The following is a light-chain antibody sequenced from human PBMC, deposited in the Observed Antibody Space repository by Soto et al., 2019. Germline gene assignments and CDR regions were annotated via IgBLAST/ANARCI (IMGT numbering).Light chain of an antibody. J-gene: IGKJ2*03. CDR1: QDISRF. CDR2: ETS. V-gene: IGKV1-17*03. Sequence: DVQMTQSPSAMSASVGDRVTIACRASQDISRFVAWFQHKPGRAPERLIYETSSLQPGVPSRFSGSGSGTEFTLAISGLQPEDFATYYCLQHNTYPYSCVQGTKLEIK. CDR3: LQHNTYPYS.